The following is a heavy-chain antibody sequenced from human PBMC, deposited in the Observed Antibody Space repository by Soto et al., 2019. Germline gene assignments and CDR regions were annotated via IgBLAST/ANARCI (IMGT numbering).Heavy chain of an antibody. Sequence: SETLSLTCTVSGGSMSSSSYYWGWIRQPPGKGLEWIANMYFSGFYSGSTSYNPSLKSRVTISVDTSKNQFSLQVSSVTAAHTAVYYCARGFDILTFGFCLDYWGQGTLVTVSS. D-gene: IGHD3-9*01. CDR2: MYFSGFYSGST. V-gene: IGHV4-39*01. CDR1: GGSMSSSSYY. J-gene: IGHJ4*02. CDR3: ARGFDILTFGFCLDY.